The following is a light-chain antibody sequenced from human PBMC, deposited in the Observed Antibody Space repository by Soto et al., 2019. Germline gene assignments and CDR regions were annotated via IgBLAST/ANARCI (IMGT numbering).Light chain of an antibody. CDR2: GAS. Sequence: DIQMTQSPSSLSASVGDRVTITCRASQGISNYLAWYQQKPGKVPKLLMYGASTLQSGGPSRFSGSGSGTEFALIISSLQPEDVATYYCQKYNSAPQTFGPGTKVDIK. CDR3: QKYNSAPQT. V-gene: IGKV1-27*01. CDR1: QGISNY. J-gene: IGKJ3*01.